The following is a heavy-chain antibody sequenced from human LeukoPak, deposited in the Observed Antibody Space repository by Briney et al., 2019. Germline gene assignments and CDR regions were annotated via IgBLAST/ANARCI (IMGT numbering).Heavy chain of an antibody. Sequence: GGCLRVSCAASGFTFSHYAMNWVRQAPGQGLEWVSYINSGRAVLHSAASVRGAYTISRDDPTNILYLQLRGLRAEDTAVYYSPRDTFQPGLIDDWGQGTLVTVSS. D-gene: IGHD2-2*01. J-gene: IGHJ4*02. CDR3: PRDTFQPGLIDD. V-gene: IGHV3-48*04. CDR1: GFTFSHYA. CDR2: INSGRAVL.